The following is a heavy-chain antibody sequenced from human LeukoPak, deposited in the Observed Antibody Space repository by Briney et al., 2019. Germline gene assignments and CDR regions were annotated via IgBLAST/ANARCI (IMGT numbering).Heavy chain of an antibody. V-gene: IGHV3-21*01. D-gene: IGHD2-2*02. CDR2: ISSSSNYI. Sequence: GGSLRLSCAASGFTFSTYSMNRVRQAPGKGLEWVSSISSSSNYIYYADSVKGRFSISRDNAKNSLYLHMNSLRAEDTAVYYCARGHCSSTSCYTDYWGQGILVTASS. CDR3: ARGHCSSTSCYTDY. CDR1: GFTFSTYS. J-gene: IGHJ4*02.